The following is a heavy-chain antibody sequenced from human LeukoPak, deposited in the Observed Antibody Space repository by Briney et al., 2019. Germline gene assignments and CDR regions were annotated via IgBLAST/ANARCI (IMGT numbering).Heavy chain of an antibody. V-gene: IGHV3-9*03. D-gene: IGHD2-15*01. Sequence: PGGSLRLXCAASGFIFDDYAMHWVRQAPGKGLEWVSGINWNSGTIGYADSVKGRSTISRDNAKNSLYLQMNSLRADDMAFYYCARDRSRYCSGAYCSHFEFWGQGTLVSVSS. J-gene: IGHJ4*02. CDR2: INWNSGTI. CDR1: GFIFDDYA. CDR3: ARDRSRYCSGAYCSHFEF.